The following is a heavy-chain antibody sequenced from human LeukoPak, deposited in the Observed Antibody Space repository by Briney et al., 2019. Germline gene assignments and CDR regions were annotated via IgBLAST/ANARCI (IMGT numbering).Heavy chain of an antibody. CDR2: ISSSSIYI. D-gene: IGHD3-22*01. Sequence: GRSLRLSCAASGFTFSSYGMNWVRQAPGRGLEWVSSISSSSIYIYYADSVKGRFTISRDNAKNSLYLQMNSLRAEDTAVYYCAREGSYDSSARAAFDIWGQGTVVTVSS. CDR3: AREGSYDSSARAAFDI. CDR1: GFTFSSYG. V-gene: IGHV3-21*01. J-gene: IGHJ3*02.